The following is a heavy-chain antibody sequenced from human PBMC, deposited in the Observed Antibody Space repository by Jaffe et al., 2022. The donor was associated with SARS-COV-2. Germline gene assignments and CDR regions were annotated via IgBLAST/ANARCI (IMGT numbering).Heavy chain of an antibody. D-gene: IGHD3-22*01. CDR2: IYHSGST. V-gene: IGHV4-38-2*02. J-gene: IGHJ4*02. Sequence: QVQLQESGPGLVKPSETLSLTCTVSGYSISSGYYWGWIRQPPGKGLEWIGSIYHSGSTYYNPSLKSRVTISVDTSKNQFSLKLSSVTAADTAVYYCARDFYYDSSGPRAVGLWGQGTLVTVSS. CDR1: GYSISSGYY. CDR3: ARDFYYDSSGPRAVGL.